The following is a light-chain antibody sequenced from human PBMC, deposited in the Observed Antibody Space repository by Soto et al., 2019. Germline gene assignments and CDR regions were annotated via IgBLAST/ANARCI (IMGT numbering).Light chain of an antibody. Sequence: AIRMTQSPSSFSASTGARVTITCRASQGISSYLAWYQQKPGKAPKLLIYAASTLQSVVPSRFSGSGSGTDFTLTISCLQSEDFATYYCQQYYSYPVTFGQGTKLEIK. J-gene: IGKJ1*01. CDR2: AAS. CDR1: QGISSY. V-gene: IGKV1-8*01. CDR3: QQYYSYPVT.